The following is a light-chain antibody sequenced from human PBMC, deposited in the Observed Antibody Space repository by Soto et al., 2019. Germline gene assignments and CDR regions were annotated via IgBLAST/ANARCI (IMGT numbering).Light chain of an antibody. CDR1: SSNIGAGYD. Sequence: QSVLTQPPSVSGAPGQRVTISCTGSSSNIGAGYDVHWYQQLPGTAPKVLIYGNSNRPSGVPDRLSGSKSGTSASLAITGLQAEDEADYYCQSYDSSLSGYVFXTGTKLTVL. CDR3: QSYDSSLSGYV. CDR2: GNS. V-gene: IGLV1-40*01. J-gene: IGLJ1*01.